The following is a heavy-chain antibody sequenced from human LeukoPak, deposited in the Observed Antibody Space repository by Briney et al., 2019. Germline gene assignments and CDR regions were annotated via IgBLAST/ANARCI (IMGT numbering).Heavy chain of an antibody. Sequence: SVKVSCKASGGTFSSYAISWVRQAPGQGLEWMGGIIPIFGTANYAQKFQGRVTITADESTNTAYMELSSLRSEDTAVYYCARVGMAVAGTFDYWGQGTLVTVSS. D-gene: IGHD6-19*01. CDR1: GGTFSSYA. CDR2: IIPIFGTA. V-gene: IGHV1-69*13. CDR3: ARVGMAVAGTFDY. J-gene: IGHJ4*02.